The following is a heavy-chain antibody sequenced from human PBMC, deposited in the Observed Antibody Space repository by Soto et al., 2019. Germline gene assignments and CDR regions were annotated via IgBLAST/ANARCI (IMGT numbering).Heavy chain of an antibody. J-gene: IGHJ4*02. CDR3: AKDQGSSWYEIDY. CDR2: IGESGTNT. D-gene: IGHD6-13*01. CDR1: GFTFSTYA. V-gene: IGHV3-23*01. Sequence: GGSLRLSCAGSGFTFSTYAMSWVRQAPGKGLEWVSTIGESGTNTYYADSVKGRFTISRDNSKNTLYLQMNSLRAEDTAVYYCAKDQGSSWYEIDYWGQGTLVTVSS.